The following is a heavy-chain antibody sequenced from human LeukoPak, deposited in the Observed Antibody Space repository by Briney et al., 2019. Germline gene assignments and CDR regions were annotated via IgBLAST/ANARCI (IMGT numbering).Heavy chain of an antibody. CDR1: GGSISSYY. V-gene: IGHV4-59*12. D-gene: IGHD6-13*01. Sequence: SETLSLTCTVSGGSISSYYWSWIRQPPGKGLEWIGYISYSGSTYYNPSLTSRVTISVDRSKNQFSLKLSSVTAADTAVYYCARVSGASSFDYWGQGTLVTVSS. CDR3: ARVSGASSFDY. CDR2: ISYSGST. J-gene: IGHJ4*02.